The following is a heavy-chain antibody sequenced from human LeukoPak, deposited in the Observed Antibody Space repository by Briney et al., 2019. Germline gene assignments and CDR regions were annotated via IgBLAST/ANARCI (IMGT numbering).Heavy chain of an antibody. Sequence: GGSLRLSCAASGFTFSSYEMNWVRQAPGKGLEWVSYISSSGSTIYYADSVKGRFTISRDNAKNSLYLQMNSLRAEDTAVYYCAKDLGYYDSSGPLPGGYWGQGTLVTVSS. CDR2: ISSSGSTI. CDR1: GFTFSSYE. CDR3: AKDLGYYDSSGPLPGGY. J-gene: IGHJ4*02. D-gene: IGHD3-22*01. V-gene: IGHV3-48*03.